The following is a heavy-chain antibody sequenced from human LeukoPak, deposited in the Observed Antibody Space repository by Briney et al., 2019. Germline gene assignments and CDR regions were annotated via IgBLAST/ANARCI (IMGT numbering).Heavy chain of an antibody. Sequence: SETLSLTCTVSGGSISSGGYYWSWIRQPPGKGLEWIGEINHSGSTNYNPSLKSRVTISVDTSKNQFSLKLSSVTAADTAMYYCARAGKKRPYYYCYGMDVWGQGTTVTVSS. D-gene: IGHD4-23*01. J-gene: IGHJ6*02. CDR2: INHSGST. CDR3: ARAGKKRPYYYCYGMDV. CDR1: GGSISSGGYY. V-gene: IGHV4-39*07.